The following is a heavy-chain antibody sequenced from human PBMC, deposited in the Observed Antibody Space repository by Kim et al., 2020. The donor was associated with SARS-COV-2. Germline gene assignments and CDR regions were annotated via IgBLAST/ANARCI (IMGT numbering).Heavy chain of an antibody. CDR2: ISGSGGST. D-gene: IGHD2-15*01. J-gene: IGHJ6*02. CDR1: GFTFSSYA. CDR3: AKDRAVVAARYYYGMDV. V-gene: IGHV3-23*01. Sequence: GGSLRLSCAASGFTFSSYAMSWVRQAPGKGLEWVSAISGSGGSTYYADSVKGRFTISRDNSKNTLYLQMNSLRAEDTAVYYCAKDRAVVAARYYYGMDVWGQGTTVTVSS.